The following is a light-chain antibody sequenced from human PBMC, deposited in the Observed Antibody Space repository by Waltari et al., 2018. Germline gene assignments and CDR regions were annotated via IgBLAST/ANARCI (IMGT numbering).Light chain of an antibody. CDR2: RTH. CDR3: AAWDDNLSGPWV. J-gene: IGLJ3*02. CDR1: TPTIGSNH. V-gene: IGLV1-47*01. Sequence: QSVLTQPPSVSGTPGPRIGLPFSGGTPTIGSNHVFCSQQHPGAAPKLLIYRTHERPSGVPDRFSGSKSGTSASLAISGLQSGDEGDYYCAAWDDNLSGPWVFGGGTKLTVL.